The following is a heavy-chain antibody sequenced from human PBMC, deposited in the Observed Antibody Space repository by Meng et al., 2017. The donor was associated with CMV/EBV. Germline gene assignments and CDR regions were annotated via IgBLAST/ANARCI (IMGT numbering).Heavy chain of an antibody. D-gene: IGHD3-10*01. Sequence: SETLSLTCTVSGGSVSSGSDSGGSFYWSWIRQTPGKGLVWIGYVYHSGTAYYNPSLKSRVTISVDTSKNQFSLKLSSVTAADTAVYYCARLRGRYWFDPWGQGTLVTVSS. CDR1: GGSVSSGSDSGGSFY. CDR2: VYHSGTA. J-gene: IGHJ5*02. V-gene: IGHV4-61*01. CDR3: ARLRGRYWFDP.